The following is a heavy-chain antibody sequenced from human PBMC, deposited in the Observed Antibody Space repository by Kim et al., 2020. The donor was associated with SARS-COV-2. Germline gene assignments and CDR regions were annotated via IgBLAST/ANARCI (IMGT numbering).Heavy chain of an antibody. CDR3: ARGHALVIAAENAEYFHP. J-gene: IGHJ1*01. V-gene: IGHV4-34*01. Sequence: SETLSLTCGVRGGSFNGYYWTWVRQPPGKGLEWIGEINYSGNTNYNPSLKSRVTISVDSSKNQFSLLLTSVTAADTAVYYCARGHALVIAAENAEYFHPWGQGTLVSVSS. CDR1: GGSFNGYY. CDR2: INYSGNT. D-gene: IGHD6-13*01.